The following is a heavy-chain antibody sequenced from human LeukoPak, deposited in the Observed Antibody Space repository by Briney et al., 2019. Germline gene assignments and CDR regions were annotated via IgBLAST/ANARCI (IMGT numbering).Heavy chain of an antibody. CDR2: IISIFGTA. V-gene: IGHV1-69*13. Sequence: APVKVSCKASGGTFSSYAISWVRQAPGQGLEWMGGIISIFGTANYAQKFQGRVTITADESTSTAYMELSSLRSEDTAVYYCARDYYGSGSYYKPFDYWGQGTLVTVSS. J-gene: IGHJ4*02. CDR1: GGTFSSYA. CDR3: ARDYYGSGSYYKPFDY. D-gene: IGHD3-10*01.